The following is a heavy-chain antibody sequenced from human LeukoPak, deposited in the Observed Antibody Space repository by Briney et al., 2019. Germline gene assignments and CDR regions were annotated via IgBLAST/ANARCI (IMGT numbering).Heavy chain of an antibody. CDR1: GYTFTDYH. V-gene: IGHV1-2*02. J-gene: IGHJ4*02. CDR3: ATLMAHLDY. Sequence: ASVKVSCKAFGYTFTDYHMHWVRQAPGQGLEWMGWINPNSGDTNYAQKFQGRVTLTRDTTISTAYMELSRLRSDDTAVFYCATLMAHLDYWGQGTLVTVSS. CDR2: INPNSGDT. D-gene: IGHD2-8*01.